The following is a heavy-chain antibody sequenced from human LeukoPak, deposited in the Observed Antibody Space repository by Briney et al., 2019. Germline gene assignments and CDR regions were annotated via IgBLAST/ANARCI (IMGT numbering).Heavy chain of an antibody. V-gene: IGHV3-30*02. D-gene: IGHD3-3*01. CDR1: GFTFSSYG. Sequence: GGSLRLSCAASGFTFSSYGMHWVRQVPGKGLEWVTFIRYDGGNKYYADSVKGRFTTSRDNSKNTLYLQMNSLRGEDTAVYYCAKDGVVSREPAAFDVWGQGTMVTVSS. CDR2: IRYDGGNK. CDR3: AKDGVVSREPAAFDV. J-gene: IGHJ3*01.